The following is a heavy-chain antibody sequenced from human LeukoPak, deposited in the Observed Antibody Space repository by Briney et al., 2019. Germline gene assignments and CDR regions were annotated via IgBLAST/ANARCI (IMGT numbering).Heavy chain of an antibody. Sequence: PGGSLRLSCAASGFTFSSYAMSWVRQAPGKGLEWVAVIWYDGSNKYYADSVKGRFTISRDNSKNTPYLQMNSLRAEDTAVYYCARDMAQWLVHHPTFDYWGQGTLVTVSS. V-gene: IGHV3-33*08. CDR1: GFTFSSYA. J-gene: IGHJ4*02. CDR2: IWYDGSNK. CDR3: ARDMAQWLVHHPTFDY. D-gene: IGHD6-19*01.